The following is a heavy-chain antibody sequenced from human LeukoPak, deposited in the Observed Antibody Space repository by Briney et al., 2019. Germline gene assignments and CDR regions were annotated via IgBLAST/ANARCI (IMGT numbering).Heavy chain of an antibody. V-gene: IGHV3-48*03. D-gene: IGHD2-2*01. CDR2: ISSSGSTI. J-gene: IGHJ5*02. CDR1: GFTFSSYE. Sequence: GSLRLSCAASGFTFSSYEMNWVRQAPGKGLEWVSYISSSGSTIYYADSVKGRFTISRDNAKNSLYLQMNSLRAEDTAVYYCASYCSSTSCYGYNWFDPWGQGTLVTVSS. CDR3: ASYCSSTSCYGYNWFDP.